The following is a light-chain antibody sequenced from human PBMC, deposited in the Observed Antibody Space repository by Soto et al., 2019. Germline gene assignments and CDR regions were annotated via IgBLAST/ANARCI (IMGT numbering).Light chain of an antibody. CDR3: MQSIQVSYT. CDR1: QSLLHSDGRTY. CDR2: DVS. V-gene: IGKV2D-29*01. J-gene: IGKJ2*01. Sequence: IVMTQSPLSLSVTPGQPASISCKSSQSLLHSDGRTYFYWFLQKPGQPPQLLISDVSKRFSGVPDRFSGSGSRTDFTLKISRVEAEDVGTYYCMQSIQVSYTFGQGTKVDIK.